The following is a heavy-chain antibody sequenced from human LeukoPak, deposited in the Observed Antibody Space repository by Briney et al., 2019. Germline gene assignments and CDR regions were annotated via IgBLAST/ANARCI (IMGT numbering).Heavy chain of an antibody. CDR2: IYSGGST. CDR1: GFTFSSYW. Sequence: PGGSLRLSCAASGFTFSSYWMSWVRQAPGKGLEWVSVIYSGGSTYYADSVKGRFTISRDNSKNTLYLQMNSLRAEDTAVYYCARVGITMVRGAAFDIWGQGTMVTVSS. V-gene: IGHV3-53*01. J-gene: IGHJ3*02. D-gene: IGHD3-10*01. CDR3: ARVGITMVRGAAFDI.